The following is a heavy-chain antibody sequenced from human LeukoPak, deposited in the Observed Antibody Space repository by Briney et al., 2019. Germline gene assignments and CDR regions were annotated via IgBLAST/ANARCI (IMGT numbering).Heavy chain of an antibody. CDR3: AREDDILTGYYKGALDY. CDR2: INPNGGGT. CDR1: GKSFSNCY. Sequence: ASVKVSCKASGKSFSNCYMHWVRQAPGQGLEWMGWINPNGGGTNYAQKFQGRVTMTRDTSISTAYMELSRLRSDDTAVYYCAREDDILTGYYKGALDYWGQGTLVTVSS. D-gene: IGHD3-9*01. J-gene: IGHJ4*02. V-gene: IGHV1-2*02.